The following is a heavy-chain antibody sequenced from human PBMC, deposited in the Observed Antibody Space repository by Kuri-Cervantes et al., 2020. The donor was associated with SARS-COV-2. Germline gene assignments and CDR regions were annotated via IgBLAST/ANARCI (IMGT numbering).Heavy chain of an antibody. Sequence: GESLKISCAAPGFTFGDYYMSLIRQAPGKGLEWVSYISSSGGIYMQYADSVRGRFTISRDNAKKTLYLEMNSLMAEDTAVYYCATQGDCSCGSCYSGAMDVWGQGTTVTVSS. CDR3: ATQGDCSCGSCYSGAMDV. J-gene: IGHJ6*02. V-gene: IGHV3-11*01. CDR2: ISSSGGIYM. D-gene: IGHD2-15*01. CDR1: GFTFGDYY.